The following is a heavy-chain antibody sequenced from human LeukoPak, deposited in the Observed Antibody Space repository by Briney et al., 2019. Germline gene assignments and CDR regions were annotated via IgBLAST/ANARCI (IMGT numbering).Heavy chain of an antibody. Sequence: PGGSLRLSCAPSGFTFSNYGMHWVRQAPGKGLDWVAFIRYDGSNKYYADSVKGRFTISRDNSKKMLYLQMNNLRTEDTAVHYCAKDSDSSWAVFDYWGQGTLVTVSS. CDR1: GFTFSNYG. CDR3: AKDSDSSWAVFDY. J-gene: IGHJ4*02. D-gene: IGHD6-13*01. CDR2: IRYDGSNK. V-gene: IGHV3-30*02.